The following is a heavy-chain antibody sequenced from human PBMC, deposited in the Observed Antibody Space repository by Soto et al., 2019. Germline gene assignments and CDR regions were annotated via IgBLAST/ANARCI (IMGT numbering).Heavy chain of an antibody. Sequence: QVQLVQSGAEVKKPGSSVKVSCKASGGTFSSYAISWVRQAPGQGLEWMGGIIPIFGTANYAQKSQGRVTITADESRSTDYMELSSLRSEDTAVYYCAREGLAAGGWGWFDPWGQGTLVTVSS. J-gene: IGHJ5*02. D-gene: IGHD1-26*01. CDR2: IIPIFGTA. CDR3: AREGLAAGGWGWFDP. CDR1: GGTFSSYA. V-gene: IGHV1-69*01.